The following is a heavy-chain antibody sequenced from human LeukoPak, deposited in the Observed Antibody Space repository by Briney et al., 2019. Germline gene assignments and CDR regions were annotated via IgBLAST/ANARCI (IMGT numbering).Heavy chain of an antibody. J-gene: IGHJ2*01. V-gene: IGHV4-39*01. CDR3: ARRWGWLVPTGDWYFDL. CDR1: GGSISSSSYY. D-gene: IGHD5-12*01. Sequence: PSETLSLTCTVSGGSISSSSYYWGWIRQPPGKGLEWIVSIYYSGSTYYNPSLKSRVTISVDTSKNQFSLKLSSVTAADTAVYYCARRWGWLVPTGDWYFDLWGRGTLVTVSS. CDR2: IYYSGST.